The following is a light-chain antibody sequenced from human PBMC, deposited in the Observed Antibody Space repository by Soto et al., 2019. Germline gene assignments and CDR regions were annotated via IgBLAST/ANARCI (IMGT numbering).Light chain of an antibody. V-gene: IGKV3-15*01. CDR3: QQHNYWPS. Sequence: EIEMTQSPVTLSVSPGDRATISCRASQSVGSNLAWYQQKPGQAPRLLLYGASTRATGIPGRFSGSGSGTEFTLTITSLQSEDFAVYYCQQHNYWPSFGQGTKLEFK. CDR1: QSVGSN. J-gene: IGKJ2*01. CDR2: GAS.